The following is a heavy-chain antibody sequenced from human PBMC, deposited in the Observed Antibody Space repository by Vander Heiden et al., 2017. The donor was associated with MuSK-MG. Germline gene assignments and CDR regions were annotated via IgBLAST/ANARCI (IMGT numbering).Heavy chain of an antibody. D-gene: IGHD3-3*01. Sequence: QVQLVQSGAEVKKPGASVKVSCKASGYTFTSYGISWVRQAPGQGLEWMGWISAYNGDTNYAQKLQRRVTMTTDTSTSTAYMELRSLRSDDTAVYYCARDPLGGFWSGYFTYYYYYMDVWGKGTPVTVSS. CDR3: ARDPLGGFWSGYFTYYYYYMDV. J-gene: IGHJ6*03. CDR1: GYTFTSYG. V-gene: IGHV1-18*01. CDR2: ISAYNGDT.